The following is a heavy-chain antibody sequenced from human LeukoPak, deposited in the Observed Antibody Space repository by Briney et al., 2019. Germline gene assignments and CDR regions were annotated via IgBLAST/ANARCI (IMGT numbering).Heavy chain of an antibody. J-gene: IGHJ3*02. CDR1: GYTFTSYG. D-gene: IGHD3-22*01. CDR3: ARVDYYDSTGPGAFDI. Sequence: GASVKVSCKASGYTFTSYGISWVRQAPGQGLEWMGWISAYNGNTNYAQKLQGRVTMTRDMSTSTVYMELSSLRSEDTAVYYCARVDYYDSTGPGAFDIWGQGTMVTVSS. CDR2: ISAYNGNT. V-gene: IGHV1-18*01.